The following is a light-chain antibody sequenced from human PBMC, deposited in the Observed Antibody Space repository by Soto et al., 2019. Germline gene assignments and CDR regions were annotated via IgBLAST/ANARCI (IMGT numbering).Light chain of an antibody. Sequence: SALTQPPSASGSPGQSVTISCTGTSSDVGGYNYVSWYQQHPGKAPKLMIYEVSQRPSGVPDRFSGSTSGYTASLTVSGLQAEDEADYYCSSYAGSNNVVFGGGTKLTVL. CDR1: SSDVGGYNY. J-gene: IGLJ2*01. CDR3: SSYAGSNNVV. CDR2: EVS. V-gene: IGLV2-8*01.